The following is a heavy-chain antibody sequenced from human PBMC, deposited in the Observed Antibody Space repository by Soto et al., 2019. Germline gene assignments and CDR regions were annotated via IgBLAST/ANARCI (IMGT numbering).Heavy chain of an antibody. V-gene: IGHV3-7*03. J-gene: IGHJ4*02. CDR1: GFTFSSYW. CDR3: AQHLRPDYYDSSGPCDY. Sequence: TGGSLRLSCAASGFTFSSYWMNWVRQAPGKGLEWVANIKQDGSEKYYVDSVRGRFTISRDNAKNSLYLQMNSLRAEDTAVYYCAQHLRPDYYDSSGPCDYWGQGTLVTVAS. CDR2: IKQDGSEK. D-gene: IGHD3-22*01.